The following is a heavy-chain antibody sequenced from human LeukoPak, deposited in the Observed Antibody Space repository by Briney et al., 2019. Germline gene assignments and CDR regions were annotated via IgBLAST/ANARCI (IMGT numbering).Heavy chain of an antibody. J-gene: IGHJ4*02. V-gene: IGHV3-20*04. D-gene: IGHD3-22*01. CDR3: ARGFRGWHAEGFDY. Sequence: GGSLRLSCAASGFTFDDYGMSWVRQAPGKGLEWVSNINWNGGSTGYADSVKGRFTISRDNAKNSLYLQMNSLRAEDTAVYYCARGFRGWHAEGFDYWGQGTLVTVSS. CDR1: GFTFDDYG. CDR2: INWNGGST.